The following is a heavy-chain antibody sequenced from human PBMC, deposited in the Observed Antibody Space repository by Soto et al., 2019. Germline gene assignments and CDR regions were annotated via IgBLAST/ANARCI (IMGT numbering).Heavy chain of an antibody. V-gene: IGHV3-30*03. CDR2: ISNDGRNK. CDR1: GFTFNTYG. J-gene: IGHJ4*02. CDR3: ATWNSPQPY. Sequence: QVQLVESGGGVVQPGKSLRLSCAASGFTFNTYGMHWVRQAPGKGPEWVADISNDGRNKYYADSVKGRFTISRDNSQNTLYLQMNSRKSEDTAVYYCATWNSPQPYWGQGTLVTVSS. D-gene: IGHD1-7*01.